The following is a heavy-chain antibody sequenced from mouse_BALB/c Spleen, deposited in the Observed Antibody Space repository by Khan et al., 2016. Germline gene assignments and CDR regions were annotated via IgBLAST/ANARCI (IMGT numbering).Heavy chain of an antibody. V-gene: IGHV1-85*01. D-gene: IGHD1-1*02. CDR2: IFPGDGSS. CDR3: AREGGKGDFDY. J-gene: IGHJ2*01. Sequence: QVQLQQSGAELVKPGTSVKLSCKASGYTFTNYDINWVRQRPEQGLEWIGWIFPGDGSSNYNEKFKGKATLTTDTSSSTAYLQLTRLTSEDSAVYFCAREGGKGDFDYWGQGTTLTVSS. CDR1: GYTFTNYD.